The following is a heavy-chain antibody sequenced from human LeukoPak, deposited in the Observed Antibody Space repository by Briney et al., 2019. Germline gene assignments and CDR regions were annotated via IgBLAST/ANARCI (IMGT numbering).Heavy chain of an antibody. CDR3: SRELGGSYFDD. CDR1: GGSFSSYG. J-gene: IGHJ4*02. Sequence: ASVKVSCKASGGSFSSYGISWVRQAPGQGLEWMGVNNPSGGRTTYARKFQGRVTMTRDTSTSTVYMELSSLRSDDTAVYYCSRELGGSYFDDWGQGTLVTVSS. D-gene: IGHD1-26*01. CDR2: NNPSGGRT. V-gene: IGHV1-46*01.